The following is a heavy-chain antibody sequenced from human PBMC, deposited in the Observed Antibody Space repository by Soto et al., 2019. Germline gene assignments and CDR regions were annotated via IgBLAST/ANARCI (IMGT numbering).Heavy chain of an antibody. V-gene: IGHV2-5*02. CDR1: GFSLSTYHMG. D-gene: IGHD4-17*01. CDR3: AHAGDYDLLTFDH. CDR2: IYWDDDK. J-gene: IGHJ4*02. Sequence: QITLKESGPTLVRPAQPLTLTCDCSGFSLSTYHMGVAWIRQPPGKALEWLALIYWDDDKRYSPSLKDRLAISKDTSSNQVVLTITNMDPGDTATYFCAHAGDYDLLTFDHWGPGTLVTVCS.